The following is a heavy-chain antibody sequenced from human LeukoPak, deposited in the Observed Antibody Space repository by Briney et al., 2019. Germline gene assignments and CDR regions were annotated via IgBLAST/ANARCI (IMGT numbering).Heavy chain of an antibody. D-gene: IGHD5-18*01. CDR3: AREAGTAMAPFDY. V-gene: IGHV1-46*01. CDR1: GYTFTSYY. CDR2: INPSGGST. J-gene: IGHJ4*02. Sequence: GASVKVSCKASGYTFTSYYIHWVRQAPGQGLEWMGIINPSGGSTSYAQKFQGRVTMTRDTSTSTVYMELSSLRSKDTAVYYCAREAGTAMAPFDYWGQGTLVTVSS.